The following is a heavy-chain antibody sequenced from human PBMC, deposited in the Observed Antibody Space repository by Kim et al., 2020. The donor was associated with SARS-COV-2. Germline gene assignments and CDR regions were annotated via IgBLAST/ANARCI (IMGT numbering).Heavy chain of an antibody. V-gene: IGHV3-30-3*01. J-gene: IGHJ3*02. CDR1: GFTFSSYA. Sequence: GGSLRLSCAASGFTFSSYAMHWVRQAPGKGLEWVAVISYDGSNKYYADSVKGRFTISRDNSKNTLYLQMNSLRAEDTAVYYCARSPRLYCGGDCLAAFD. CDR3: ARSPRLYCGGDCLAAFD. CDR2: ISYDGSNK. D-gene: IGHD2-21*01.